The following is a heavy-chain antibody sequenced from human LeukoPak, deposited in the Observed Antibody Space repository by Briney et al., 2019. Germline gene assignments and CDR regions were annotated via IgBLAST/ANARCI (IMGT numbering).Heavy chain of an antibody. CDR1: GFSFSSYS. CDR3: AAVWDRVGRRGGNDY. D-gene: IGHD2-15*01. V-gene: IGHV3-21*01. CDR2: ISSSSSYI. Sequence: GGSLRLSGAAAGFSFSSYSMNWVRQAPGKGLEWVSSISSSSSYIYYADSVKGRFTISRDNAKNSLYLQMNSLRAEDTAVYYYAAVWDRVGRRGGNDYWGQGTTVTVSS. J-gene: IGHJ4*03.